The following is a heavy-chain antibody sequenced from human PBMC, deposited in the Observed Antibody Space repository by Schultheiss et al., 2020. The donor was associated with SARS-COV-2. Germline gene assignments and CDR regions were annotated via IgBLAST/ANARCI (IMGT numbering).Heavy chain of an antibody. V-gene: IGHV1-69*01. CDR1: GYTFTSYG. J-gene: IGHJ4*02. CDR2: IIPIFGTA. CDR3: ARVRYSYGSYQRYNWNKGDDY. D-gene: IGHD1/OR15-1a*01. Sequence: GGSLRLSCKASGYTFTSYGISWVRQAPGQGLEWMGGIIPIFGTANYAQKFQGRVTITADESTSTAYMELSSLRSEDTAVYYCARVRYSYGSYQRYNWNKGDDYWGQGTLVTVSS.